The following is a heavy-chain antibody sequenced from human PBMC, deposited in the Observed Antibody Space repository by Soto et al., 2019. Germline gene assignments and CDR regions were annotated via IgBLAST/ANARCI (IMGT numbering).Heavy chain of an antibody. J-gene: IGHJ4*02. D-gene: IGHD7-27*01. Sequence: AGSLRLSCAASGFTFSSYGMHWVRQAPGKGLEWVALISYDGTNKFYADSVKGRFTISRDNSKSTLYLQVDSLRPEDAAVYYCARDPKTSGGQHWAFNYFDSWGQGTLVTVSS. CDR1: GFTFSSYG. V-gene: IGHV3-30*03. CDR3: ARDPKTSGGQHWAFNYFDS. CDR2: ISYDGTNK.